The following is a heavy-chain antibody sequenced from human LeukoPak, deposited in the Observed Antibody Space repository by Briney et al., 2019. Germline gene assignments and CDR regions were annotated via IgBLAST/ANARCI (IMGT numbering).Heavy chain of an antibody. CDR3: ARDNWNYYYYYYMDV. Sequence: GGSLRLSCAASGFTFSDYYMSWIRQAPGKGLEWVSYISSSGRTIYYADSVKGRSTMSRDNAKNSLYLQMNSLRAEDTAVYYCARDNWNYYYYYYMDVWGKGTTVTVSS. V-gene: IGHV3-11*04. D-gene: IGHD1-20*01. J-gene: IGHJ6*03. CDR2: ISSSGRTI. CDR1: GFTFSDYY.